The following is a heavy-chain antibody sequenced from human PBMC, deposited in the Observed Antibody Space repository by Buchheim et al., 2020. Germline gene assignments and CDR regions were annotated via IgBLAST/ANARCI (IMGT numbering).Heavy chain of an antibody. CDR3: ARAGIYWYFDL. J-gene: IGHJ2*01. CDR1: GFTLSSYE. Sequence: VQLLESGGGLVQPGGSLRLSCAAPGFTLSSYELNSVRQAPGKGLEWVSYISSSGSIIHYAHSVKGRFTISRDNAKTSPYLHMNSVRSEDTAVYYWARAGIYWYFDLWGRGTL. V-gene: IGHV3-48*03. CDR2: ISSSGSII.